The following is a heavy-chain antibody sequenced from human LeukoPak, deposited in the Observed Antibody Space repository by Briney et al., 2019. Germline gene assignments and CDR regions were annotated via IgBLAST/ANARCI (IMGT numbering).Heavy chain of an antibody. V-gene: IGHV1-3*01. J-gene: IGHJ4*02. CDR2: IDAGNGDT. CDR3: ARGSTSDWPLDH. Sequence: AASVKVSCKASGYTFSDYAMHWVRQTPGQRFEWMGWIDAGNGDTRYSQKFQGRDTVTRDTSASTAYIEQRSLRSEDTAMYYCARGSTSDWPLDHWGQETLVTISS. CDR1: GYTFSDYA. D-gene: IGHD2-2*01.